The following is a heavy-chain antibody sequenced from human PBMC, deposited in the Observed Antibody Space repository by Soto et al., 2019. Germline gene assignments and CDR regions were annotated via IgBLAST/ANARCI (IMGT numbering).Heavy chain of an antibody. CDR3: ARGGYCSSTSCLDPYYYGMDV. D-gene: IGHD2-2*01. CDR2: INHSGST. J-gene: IGHJ6*02. CDR1: GGSFSGYY. V-gene: IGHV4-34*01. Sequence: TLSLTCAVYGGSFSGYYWSWIRQPPGKGLEWIGEINHSGSTNYNPSLKSRVTISVDTSKNQFSLKLSSVTAADTAVYYCARGGYCSSTSCLDPYYYGMDVWGQGTTVTVSS.